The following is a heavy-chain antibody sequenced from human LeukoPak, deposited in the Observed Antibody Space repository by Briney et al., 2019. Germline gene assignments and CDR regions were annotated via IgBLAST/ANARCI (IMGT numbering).Heavy chain of an antibody. D-gene: IGHD5-18*01. CDR1: GYTFTSYD. CDR2: MNPNSGNT. Sequence: ASVKVSCKASGYTFTSYDINWVRQATGQGLEWMGWMNPNSGNTGYAQKFQGRVTMTRNTSIGTAYMELSSLRSEDTAVYYCARHPPGGYSYQKGNWFDPWGQGTLVTVSS. CDR3: ARHPPGGYSYQKGNWFDP. V-gene: IGHV1-8*01. J-gene: IGHJ5*02.